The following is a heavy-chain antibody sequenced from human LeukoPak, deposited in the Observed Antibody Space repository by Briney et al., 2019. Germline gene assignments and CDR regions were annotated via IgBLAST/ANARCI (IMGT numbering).Heavy chain of an antibody. V-gene: IGHV4-34*01. J-gene: IGHJ5*02. Sequence: PSETLSLTCAVYDGSFSGYYWSWIRQPPGKGLEWIGEINHSGSTNYNPSLKSRVTISVDTSKNQFSLKLRSVTAADTAVYYCAREEAWSSSSLGGFDPWGQGTLVTVSS. CDR2: INHSGST. CDR1: DGSFSGYY. D-gene: IGHD6-6*01. CDR3: AREEAWSSSSLGGFDP.